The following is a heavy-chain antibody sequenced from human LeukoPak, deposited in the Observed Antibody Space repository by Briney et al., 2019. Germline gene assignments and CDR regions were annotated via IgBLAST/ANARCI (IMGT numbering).Heavy chain of an antibody. J-gene: IGHJ4*02. CDR2: IYHSGST. Sequence: SQTLSLTCTVSGGSISSGSYYWSWIRQPPGKGLEWIGSIYHSGSTYYNPSLKSRVTISVDTSKNQFSLKLSSVTAADTAVYYCARAKWELLSNFDYWGQGTLVTVSS. CDR3: ARAKWELLSNFDY. CDR1: GGSISSGSYY. D-gene: IGHD1-26*01. V-gene: IGHV4-39*07.